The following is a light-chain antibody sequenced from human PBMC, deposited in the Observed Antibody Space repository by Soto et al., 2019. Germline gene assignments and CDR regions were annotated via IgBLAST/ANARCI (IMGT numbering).Light chain of an antibody. J-gene: IGLJ3*02. V-gene: IGLV2-11*01. CDR2: DVN. CDR1: SSDVGGYNY. Sequence: QSVLTQPPSVSAAPGQKVSISCTGTSSDVGGYNYVSWYQQHPGKAPKLVIYDVNKRPSGVPDRFSGSKSGNTASLTVSGLQAEDEADYSCCSYAGTYTQWVFGGGTKLTVL. CDR3: CSYAGTYTQWV.